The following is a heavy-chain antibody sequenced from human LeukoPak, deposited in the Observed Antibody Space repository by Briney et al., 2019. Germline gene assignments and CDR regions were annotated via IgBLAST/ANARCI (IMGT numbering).Heavy chain of an antibody. CDR3: ARVRRGYSGYEFPYDY. CDR1: GGSIGSYY. D-gene: IGHD5-12*01. V-gene: IGHV4-59*01. Sequence: PSETLSLTCTVSGGSIGSYYWSWIRQPPGKGLEWIGYIYYSGSTNYNPSLKSRVTISVDTSKNQFSLKLSSVTAADTAVYYCARVRRGYSGYEFPYDYWGQGTLVTVS. CDR2: IYYSGST. J-gene: IGHJ4*02.